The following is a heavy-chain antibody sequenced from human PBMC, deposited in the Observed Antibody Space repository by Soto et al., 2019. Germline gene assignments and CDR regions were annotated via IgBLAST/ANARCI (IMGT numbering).Heavy chain of an antibody. CDR3: ARETGIQLPDY. CDR2: ISYDGSNK. CDR1: GFTFSSYA. V-gene: IGHV3-30-3*01. Sequence: QVQLVESGGGVVQPGRSLRLSCAASGFTFSSYAMHWVRQAPGKGLEWVAVISYDGSNKYYADSVKGRFTISRDNSKNTLYLQMNSLRAEDTAVYYCARETGIQLPDYWGQGTLVTVSS. D-gene: IGHD5-18*01. J-gene: IGHJ4*02.